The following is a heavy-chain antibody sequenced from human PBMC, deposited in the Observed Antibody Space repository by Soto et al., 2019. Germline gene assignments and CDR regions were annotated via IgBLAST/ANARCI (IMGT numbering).Heavy chain of an antibody. V-gene: IGHV1-69*01. Sequence: QVQLVQSGAEVKKPGSSVKLSCKTSGGTFRNYAINWVRQAPGQGLEWMGGSIPVFGTANYAQTFQGRFTSTADESTSTAYMELSSLRCEDTAVYYCAIPLPKQQLVRGAFDHWGQGTLVTVAS. CDR3: AIPLPKQQLVRGAFDH. CDR2: SIPVFGTA. CDR1: GGTFRNYA. J-gene: IGHJ4*02. D-gene: IGHD6-13*01.